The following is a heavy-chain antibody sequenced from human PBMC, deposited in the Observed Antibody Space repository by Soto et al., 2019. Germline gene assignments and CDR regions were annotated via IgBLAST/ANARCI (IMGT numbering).Heavy chain of an antibody. D-gene: IGHD3-10*01. CDR2: SSGSGGTT. Sequence: EVQLLESGGGLVQPGGSLRLSCAASGVTFSSYAMSWVRQAPAKWLEWISASSGSGGTTYYAASVKGRFTFSRDNSETTLSLQMTSLRAEDTPVNCCINTANRWFSAFVIWCQGKMVSVSS. J-gene: IGHJ3*02. CDR1: GVTFSSYA. V-gene: IGHV3-23*01. CDR3: INTANRWFSAFVI.